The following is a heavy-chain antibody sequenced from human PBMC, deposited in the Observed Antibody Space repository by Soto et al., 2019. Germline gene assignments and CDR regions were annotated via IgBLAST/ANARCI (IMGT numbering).Heavy chain of an antibody. D-gene: IGHD3-10*01. CDR3: AGGFGEANYFDY. CDR1: GGSISSGGYY. Sequence: SETLSLTCTVSGGSISSGGYYWSWIRQHPGKGLEWIGYIYYSGSTYYNPSLKSRVTISVDTSKNQFSLKLSSVTAADTAVYYCAGGFGEANYFDYWGQGTLVTVSS. J-gene: IGHJ4*02. V-gene: IGHV4-31*03. CDR2: IYYSGST.